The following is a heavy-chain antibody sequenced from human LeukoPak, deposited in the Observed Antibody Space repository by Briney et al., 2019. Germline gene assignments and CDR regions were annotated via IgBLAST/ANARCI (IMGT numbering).Heavy chain of an antibody. V-gene: IGHV4-39*07. Sequence: SETLSLTCTVSGGSISSSSYYWGWIRQPPGKGLEWIGSIYYSGTTKYNPSLKSRVSISVDTSKNQFSLKLSSVTAADTAVYYCARGVYIAAAQYAYWGQGTLVTVSS. CDR1: GGSISSSSYY. D-gene: IGHD6-13*01. CDR2: IYYSGTT. J-gene: IGHJ4*02. CDR3: ARGVYIAAAQYAY.